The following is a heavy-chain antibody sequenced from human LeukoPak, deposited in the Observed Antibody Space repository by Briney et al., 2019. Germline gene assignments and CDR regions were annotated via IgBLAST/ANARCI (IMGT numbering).Heavy chain of an antibody. J-gene: IGHJ4*02. CDR3: AKADSSGWYFDY. V-gene: IGHV3-23*01. CDR2: ISGSGVTT. D-gene: IGHD6-19*01. Sequence: GGSLRLSCAASGFTFSSYAMSWVRQAPGKGLEWVSGISGSGVTTYYADSVKGRFTISRDNSKNTLYLQTNSLRAEDTAVYYCAKADSSGWYFDYWGQGTLVTVSS. CDR1: GFTFSSYA.